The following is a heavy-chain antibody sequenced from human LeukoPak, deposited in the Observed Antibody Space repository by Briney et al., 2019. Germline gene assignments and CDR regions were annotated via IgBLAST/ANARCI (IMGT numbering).Heavy chain of an antibody. CDR2: IIPIFGTA. CDR3: ARDAYYYDSSGYEDAGYYFDY. D-gene: IGHD3-22*01. Sequence: GASVKVSCKASGGTFSSYATSWVRQAPGQGLEWMGGIIPIFGTANYAQKFQGRVTITADESTSTAYMELSSLRSEDTAVYYCARDAYYYDSSGYEDAGYYFDYWGQGTLVTVSS. J-gene: IGHJ4*02. CDR1: GGTFSSYA. V-gene: IGHV1-69*13.